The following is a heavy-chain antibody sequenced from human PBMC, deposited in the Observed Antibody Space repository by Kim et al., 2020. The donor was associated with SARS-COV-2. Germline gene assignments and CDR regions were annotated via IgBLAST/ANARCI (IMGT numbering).Heavy chain of an antibody. Sequence: GGSLRLSCAASGFTFSNAWMSWVRQAPGKGLEWVGRIKSKTDGGTTDYAAPVKGRFTISRDDSKNTLYLQMNSLKTEDTAVYYCTTGDNYYGSGSYFWGQGTLVTVSS. D-gene: IGHD3-10*01. J-gene: IGHJ4*02. CDR2: IKSKTDGGTT. CDR3: TTGDNYYGSGSYF. CDR1: GFTFSNAW. V-gene: IGHV3-15*01.